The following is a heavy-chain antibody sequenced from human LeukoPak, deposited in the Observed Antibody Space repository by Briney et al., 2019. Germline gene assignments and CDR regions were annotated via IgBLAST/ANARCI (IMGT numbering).Heavy chain of an antibody. D-gene: IGHD1-26*01. Sequence: GESLKISCAASGFTFSNNYMSWVRQAPGKGLEWVSIIYSGGSTYYADSVKGRFTISRDNSKNMLYLQMNSLRAEDTAVYCCARDLGSYYDYWGQGTLVTVSS. V-gene: IGHV3-53*01. J-gene: IGHJ4*02. CDR3: ARDLGSYYDY. CDR2: IYSGGST. CDR1: GFTFSNNY.